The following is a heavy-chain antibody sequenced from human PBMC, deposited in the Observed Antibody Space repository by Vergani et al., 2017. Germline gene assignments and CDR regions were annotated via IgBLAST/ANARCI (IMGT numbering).Heavy chain of an antibody. V-gene: IGHV7-4-1*02. D-gene: IGHD6-19*01. CDR2: INTNTGNP. CDR3: ASATVAGPLDY. CDR1: GYTLTELS. J-gene: IGHJ4*02. Sequence: QVQLVQSGAEVQKPGASVKVSCKVSGYTLTELSMHWVRQAPGQGLEWMGWINTNTGNPTYAQGFTGRFVFSLDTSVSTAYLQISSLKAEDTAVYYCASATVAGPLDYWGQGTLVTVSS.